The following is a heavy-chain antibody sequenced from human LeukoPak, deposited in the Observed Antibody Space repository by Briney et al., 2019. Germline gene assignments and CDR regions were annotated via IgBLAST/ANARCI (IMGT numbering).Heavy chain of an antibody. D-gene: IGHD3-22*01. J-gene: IGHJ4*02. V-gene: IGHV3-23*01. CDR2: ITGTADNT. Sequence: GGSLRLSCAASGFTITAYALSWVRQAPGKGLEWVAAITGTADNTHYADSVQGRFTISRDNSENTLFLQMNSLRAEDAAVYYCVKATRYYDSSGYNGVFDYWGQGTLVTLSS. CDR3: VKATRYYDSSGYNGVFDY. CDR1: GFTITAYA.